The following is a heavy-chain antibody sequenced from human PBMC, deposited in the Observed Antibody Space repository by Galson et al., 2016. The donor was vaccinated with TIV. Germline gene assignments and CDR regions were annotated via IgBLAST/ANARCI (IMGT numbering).Heavy chain of an antibody. Sequence: ETLSLTCSVSSDSIINYYVSWIRRPPGKGLEWIAYISDSGRSNKNPSLQSRVSISVDTSKKQISLKLRSVTAADTAVYYCARDLGLSAFDIWGQGIMVTVSS. J-gene: IGHJ3*02. V-gene: IGHV4-59*01. CDR1: SDSIINYY. CDR2: ISDSGRS. D-gene: IGHD7-27*01. CDR3: ARDLGLSAFDI.